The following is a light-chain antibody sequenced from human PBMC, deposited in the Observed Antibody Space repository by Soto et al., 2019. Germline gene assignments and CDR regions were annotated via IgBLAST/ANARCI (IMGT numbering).Light chain of an antibody. V-gene: IGLV2-8*01. CDR2: EVY. CDR3: TSYFGLTLYV. CDR1: SSDVGGYNY. Sequence: QSVLTQPPSASGSPGQSVTISCTGTSSDVGGYNYVSWYQHHPGKAPKLIIYEVYKRPSGAPDRFSGSKSGNTAALTVSGLQAEYYADYYSTSYFGLTLYVSGTGTVLPVL. J-gene: IGLJ1*01.